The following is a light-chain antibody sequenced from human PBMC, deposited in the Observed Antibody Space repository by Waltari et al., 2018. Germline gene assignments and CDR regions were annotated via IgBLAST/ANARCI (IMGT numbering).Light chain of an antibody. CDR2: WAS. J-gene: IGKJ4*01. CDR3: QQYFTTPPV. Sequence: DIVMTQSPDSLAVSLGERATINCKSSQNILYNSNNKNYLAWYQQKPGQSPRVLINWASIRESGVPDRFSAIGSGTEFTLTINNLEAEDVAVYYCQQYFTTPPVFGGGTRVEI. CDR1: QNILYNSNNKNY. V-gene: IGKV4-1*01.